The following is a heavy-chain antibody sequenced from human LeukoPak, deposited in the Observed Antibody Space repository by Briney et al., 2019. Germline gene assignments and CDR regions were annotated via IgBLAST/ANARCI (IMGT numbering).Heavy chain of an antibody. J-gene: IGHJ4*02. D-gene: IGHD1-26*01. V-gene: IGHV1-24*01. CDR1: GYTFTGYY. CDR2: FDPEDGES. Sequence: GASVKVSRKASGYTFTGYYMHWVRQAPGQWLEWMGGFDPEDGESIFAQRFQGRFSMTEDTSTDTAYMELRSLRPEDTAVYYCATADKWEPLDYWGQGTLVTVSS. CDR3: ATADKWEPLDY.